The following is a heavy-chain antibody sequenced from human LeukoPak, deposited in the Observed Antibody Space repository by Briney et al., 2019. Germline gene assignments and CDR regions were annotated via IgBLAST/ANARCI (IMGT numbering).Heavy chain of an antibody. J-gene: IGHJ5*02. D-gene: IGHD2-15*01. CDR1: GGTFSSYA. CDR2: IIPIFGTA. V-gene: IGHV1-69*06. Sequence: SVKVSCKASGGTFSSYAVSWVRLTPGQGLEWMGGIIPIFGTANYAQKFQGRVTITADKSTSTAYMELSSLRSEDTAVYYCARSGRDIVVVVAATDWFDPWGQGTLVTVSS. CDR3: ARSGRDIVVVVAATDWFDP.